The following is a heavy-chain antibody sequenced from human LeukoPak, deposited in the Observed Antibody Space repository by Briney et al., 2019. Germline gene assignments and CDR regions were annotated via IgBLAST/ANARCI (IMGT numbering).Heavy chain of an antibody. Sequence: GGSLRLSCAASGFTFSSYSMNWVRQAPGKGLEWVSSISSSSSYIYYADSVKGRFTISRDNAKNSLYLQMNSLRAEDTTVYYCARDLQYDFWSGYYTGDVDYFDYWGQGTLVTVSS. CDR2: ISSSSSYI. CDR1: GFTFSSYS. V-gene: IGHV3-21*01. J-gene: IGHJ4*02. D-gene: IGHD3-3*01. CDR3: ARDLQYDFWSGYYTGDVDYFDY.